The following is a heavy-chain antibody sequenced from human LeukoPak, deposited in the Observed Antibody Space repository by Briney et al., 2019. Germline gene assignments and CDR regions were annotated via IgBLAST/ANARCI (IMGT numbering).Heavy chain of an antibody. D-gene: IGHD3-22*01. CDR3: ARGDLDSSGYIDY. CDR2: ISYDGSNK. Sequence: SGGSLRLSCAASGFTFSSYAMHWVRQAPGKGLEWVAVISYDGSNKYYADSVKGRFTISRDNSKNTLYLQMNSLRVEDTAVYYCARGDLDSSGYIDYWGQGTLVTVSS. V-gene: IGHV3-30*04. CDR1: GFTFSSYA. J-gene: IGHJ4*02.